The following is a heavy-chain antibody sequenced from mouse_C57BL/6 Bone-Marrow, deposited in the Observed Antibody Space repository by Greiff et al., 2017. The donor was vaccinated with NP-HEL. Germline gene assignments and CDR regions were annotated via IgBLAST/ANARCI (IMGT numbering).Heavy chain of an antibody. D-gene: IGHD2-5*01. Sequence: EVKLMESGGGLVQPGGSLKLSCAASGFTFSDYGMAWVRQAPRKGPEWVAFISNLAYSIYYADTVTGRFTISRENAKNTLYLEMSSLRSEDTAMYYCARHAYSSNRGAMDYWGQGTSVTVSS. J-gene: IGHJ4*01. V-gene: IGHV5-15*01. CDR3: ARHAYSSNRGAMDY. CDR1: GFTFSDYG. CDR2: ISNLAYSI.